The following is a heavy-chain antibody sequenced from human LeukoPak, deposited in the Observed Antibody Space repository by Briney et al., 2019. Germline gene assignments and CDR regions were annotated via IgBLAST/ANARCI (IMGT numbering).Heavy chain of an antibody. CDR3: ARGWIIGAAASIFDF. D-gene: IGHD1-26*01. V-gene: IGHV5-51*01. CDR1: GYRFTNYW. CDR2: IFPPDSET. J-gene: IGHJ4*02. Sequence: GESLKISCKGSGYRFTNYWIGWVRQMPGKGLEWMGIIFPPDSETRYSPSFQGQVTFSVDKSISTAYLQWSSLKASDTAMYYCARGWIIGAAASIFDFWGQGTLVTVSS.